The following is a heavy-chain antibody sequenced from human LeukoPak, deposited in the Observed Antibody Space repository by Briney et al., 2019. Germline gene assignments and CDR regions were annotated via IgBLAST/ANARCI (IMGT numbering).Heavy chain of an antibody. D-gene: IGHD4-23*01. CDR3: AKSPAVDAAFDI. CDR2: ISGSGGST. J-gene: IGHJ3*02. V-gene: IGHV3-23*01. Sequence: QPGGSLRLSCAASGFTFSNFAENWVRQAPGKGLEGVAAISGSGGSTYYADSVKGRFTISRDNSKNTLCLQMNSLRAEDTAVYYCAKSPAVDAAFDIWGQGTMVTVSS. CDR1: GFTFSNFA.